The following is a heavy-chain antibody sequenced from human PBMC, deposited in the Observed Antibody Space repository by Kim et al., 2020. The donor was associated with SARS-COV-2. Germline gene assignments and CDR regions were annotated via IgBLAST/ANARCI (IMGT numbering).Heavy chain of an antibody. D-gene: IGHD3-10*01. J-gene: IGHJ3*02. V-gene: IGHV3-49*03. CDR1: GFTFGDYA. CDR2: IRSKAYSGTT. Sequence: GGSLRLSCTASGFTFGDYAMSWFRQAPGKGLEWVGFIRSKAYSGTTEYAASVKVRFTISRDDSKSIAYLQMNSLKTEDTAVYYCTRAHGTSLLWFGAEAFNIWGQGTMVTVSS. CDR3: TRAHGTSLLWFGAEAFNI.